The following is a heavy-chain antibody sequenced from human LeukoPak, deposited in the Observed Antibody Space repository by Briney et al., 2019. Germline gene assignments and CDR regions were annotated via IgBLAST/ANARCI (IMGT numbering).Heavy chain of an antibody. V-gene: IGHV4-34*01. D-gene: IGHD3-10*01. J-gene: IGHJ4*02. CDR1: GGSFSGYY. Sequence: SETLSLACAVYGGSFSGYYWSWIRQPPGKGLEWIGEINHSGSTNYNPSLKSRVTISVDTSKNQFSLKLSSVTAADTAVYYCARGPVLLWFGEYFDYWGQGTLVTVSS. CDR2: INHSGST. CDR3: ARGPVLLWFGEYFDY.